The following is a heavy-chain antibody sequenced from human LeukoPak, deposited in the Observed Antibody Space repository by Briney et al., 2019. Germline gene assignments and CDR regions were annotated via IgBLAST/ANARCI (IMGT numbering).Heavy chain of an antibody. Sequence: GGSLRLSCAASGFTFSSYEMNWVRQAPGKGLEWVSYISSSGSTIYYADSVKGRFTISRDNAKNSLYLQMNSLRAEDTAVYYCATAAPTGYDSSGYYPDYYYGMDVWGQGTTVTVSS. D-gene: IGHD3-22*01. CDR3: ATAAPTGYDSSGYYPDYYYGMDV. CDR2: ISSSGSTI. V-gene: IGHV3-48*03. CDR1: GFTFSSYE. J-gene: IGHJ6*02.